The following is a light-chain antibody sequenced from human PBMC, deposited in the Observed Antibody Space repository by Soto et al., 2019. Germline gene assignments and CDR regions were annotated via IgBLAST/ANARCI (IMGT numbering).Light chain of an antibody. J-gene: IGLJ2*01. CDR3: QTWDTGSHVV. CDR1: SGHSDHA. CDR2: LNNDGSH. Sequence: QLVLTQSPSASASLGASVKLSCTLSSGHSDHAIAWHQHQAEKAPRYLMKLNNDGSHTKGDGIPDRFSGSSSGAERYLIISGLQSEDEADYYCQTWDTGSHVVFGGGTKVTVL. V-gene: IGLV4-69*01.